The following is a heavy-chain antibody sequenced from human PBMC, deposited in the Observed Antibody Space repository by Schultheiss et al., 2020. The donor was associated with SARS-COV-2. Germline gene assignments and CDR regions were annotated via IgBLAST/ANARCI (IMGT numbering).Heavy chain of an antibody. Sequence: SETLSLTCTVSGGSISSYYWSWIRQPPGKGLEWIGSIYYSGSTYYNPSLKSRVTISVDTSKNQFSLKLSSVTAADTAVYYCARDRGFDSSSWYDSSAGRYGMDVWGQGTTVTVSS. CDR3: ARDRGFDSSSWYDSSAGRYGMDV. V-gene: IGHV4-59*01. CDR1: GGSISSYY. CDR2: IYYSGST. J-gene: IGHJ6*02. D-gene: IGHD6-13*01.